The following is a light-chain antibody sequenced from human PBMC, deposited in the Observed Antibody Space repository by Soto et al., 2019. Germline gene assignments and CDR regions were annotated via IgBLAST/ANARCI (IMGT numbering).Light chain of an antibody. CDR3: SSYTTSNTRQIV. CDR1: SSDVGGYNY. J-gene: IGLJ1*01. V-gene: IGLV2-14*03. CDR2: DVS. Sequence: QSALIQPASVSGSPGQSITISCTGASSDVGGYNYVSWYQHHPGKAPKLIIYDVSNRPSGVSIRFSGSKSDNTASLTISGLQPEDEADYHCSSYTTSNTRQIVFGTGTKVTVL.